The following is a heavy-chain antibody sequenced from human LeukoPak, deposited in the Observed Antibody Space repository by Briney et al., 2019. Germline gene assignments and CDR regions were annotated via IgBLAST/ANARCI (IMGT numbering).Heavy chain of an antibody. CDR1: GGSVSSYY. J-gene: IGHJ1*01. V-gene: IGHV4-59*08. CDR2: IYYSGST. Sequence: SETLSLTCAVSGGSVSSYYWSWIRQPPGKGLEWIGYIYYSGSTYYNPSLKSRVTISVDTSKNQFSLKLSSVTAADTAVYYCARSHYYDSSGPGFQHWGQGTLVTVSS. D-gene: IGHD3-22*01. CDR3: ARSHYYDSSGPGFQH.